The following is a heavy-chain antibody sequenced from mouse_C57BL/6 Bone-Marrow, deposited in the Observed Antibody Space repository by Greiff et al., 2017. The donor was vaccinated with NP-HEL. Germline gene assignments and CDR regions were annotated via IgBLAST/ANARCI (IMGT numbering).Heavy chain of an antibody. Sequence: VQLQESGAELARPGASVKMSCKASGYTFTSYTMHWVKQRPGQGLEWIGYINPSSGYTKYNQKFKDKATLTADKSSSTAYMQLSSLTSEDSAVYYCARWVVATRGAMDYWGQGTSVTVSS. CDR2: INPSSGYT. J-gene: IGHJ4*01. CDR3: ARWVVATRGAMDY. V-gene: IGHV1-4*01. D-gene: IGHD1-1*01. CDR1: GYTFTSYT.